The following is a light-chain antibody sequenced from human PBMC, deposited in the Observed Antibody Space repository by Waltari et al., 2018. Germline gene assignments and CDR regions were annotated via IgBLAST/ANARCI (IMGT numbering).Light chain of an antibody. Sequence: EIVLTQSPGTLSLSSGERATLSCRTSQSISKYLAWYQQKPGQAPRLLIYHASSRATGIPDRFSGSGSGTDFSLTISRLEPEDFAVYYCQHYVTLPVTFGQGTNVEIK. CDR1: QSISKY. V-gene: IGKV3-20*01. J-gene: IGKJ1*01. CDR3: QHYVTLPVT. CDR2: HAS.